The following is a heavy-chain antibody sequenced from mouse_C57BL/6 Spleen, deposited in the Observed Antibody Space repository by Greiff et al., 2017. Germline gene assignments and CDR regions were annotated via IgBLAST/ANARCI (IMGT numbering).Heavy chain of an antibody. J-gene: IGHJ4*01. CDR3: ARQRGVTTEGVMDY. Sequence: EVKLVESGGDLVKPGGSLKLSCAASGFTFSSYGMSWVRQTPDKRLEWVATISSGGSYTYYPDSVKGRFTISRDNAKNTLYLQMSSLKSEDTAMXYCARQRGVTTEGVMDYWGQGTSVTVSS. CDR1: GFTFSSYG. D-gene: IGHD2-2*01. CDR2: ISSGGSYT. V-gene: IGHV5-6*01.